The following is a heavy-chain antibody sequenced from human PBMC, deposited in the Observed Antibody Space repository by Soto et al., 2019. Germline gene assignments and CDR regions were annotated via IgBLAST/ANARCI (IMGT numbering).Heavy chain of an antibody. CDR2: IFSSGTT. J-gene: IGHJ6*02. V-gene: IGHV4-30-4*01. D-gene: IGHD3-16*01. CDR1: GDSISSGNKY. CDR3: ARVPSPFDYYYAMDV. Sequence: QLRESGPGLVMPSQTLSLTCTVSGDSISSGNKYWSWIRQPPGKGLEWIGYIFSSGTTYYNPSLKSRLTMSLDASQNQFSLKLNSLTDADTAVYFCARVPSPFDYYYAMDVWGQGTTVTVSS.